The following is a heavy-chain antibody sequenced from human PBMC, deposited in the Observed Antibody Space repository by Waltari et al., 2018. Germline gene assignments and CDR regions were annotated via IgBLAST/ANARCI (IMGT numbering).Heavy chain of an antibody. V-gene: IGHV3-74*01. CDR1: GFTFNTYW. Sequence: EVQLVESGGGLIQPGGSLRLSCAASGFTFNTYWMHWVRQAPGKGLVWVARINSEGSLISYAASVKGRFTISRDNAKNTLYLQMNSLRAEDTAVYYCARDREVTKWSLIPDERRAFDIWGQGTMVTVSS. CDR2: INSEGSLI. CDR3: ARDREVTKWSLIPDERRAFDI. J-gene: IGHJ3*02. D-gene: IGHD2-15*01.